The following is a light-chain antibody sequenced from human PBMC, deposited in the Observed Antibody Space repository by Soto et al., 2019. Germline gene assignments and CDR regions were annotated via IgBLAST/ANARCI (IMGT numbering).Light chain of an antibody. Sequence: QAVVTQPPSASGTPGQGVTISCSGSSSNIGSNTVNWYQHLPGAAPRLLIYSHNQRPSGVPDRFSGSKSGTSASLAISGLQSEDEAVYYCGAWDDSLNGPVFGGGTKLTVL. CDR2: SHN. J-gene: IGLJ2*01. CDR3: GAWDDSLNGPV. CDR1: SSNIGSNT. V-gene: IGLV1-44*01.